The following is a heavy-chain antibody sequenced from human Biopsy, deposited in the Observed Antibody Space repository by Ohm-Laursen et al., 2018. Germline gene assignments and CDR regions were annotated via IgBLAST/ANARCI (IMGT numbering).Heavy chain of an antibody. J-gene: IGHJ4*02. V-gene: IGHV1-69*06. CDR3: ARDTKWLASGPIDY. Sequence: SSVKVSCKSSGGTFSDYAISWLRQAPGQGLEWMGGIIPLFGTTNYAQKFQGRVTITADKSAGTAYMDLSSLRSEYTAVYYCARDTKWLASGPIDYWGQGALVTVSS. CDR2: IIPLFGTT. CDR1: GGTFSDYA. D-gene: IGHD3-22*01.